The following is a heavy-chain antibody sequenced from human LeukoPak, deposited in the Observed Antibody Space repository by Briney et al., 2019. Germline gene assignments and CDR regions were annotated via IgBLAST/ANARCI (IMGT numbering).Heavy chain of an antibody. CDR1: GFTFGSYS. V-gene: IGHV3-48*01. CDR3: ARDRFYGSGSYYNSHGMDV. Sequence: GGSLRLSCAASGFTFGSYSINWVRQAPGKGLEWVSHISSGSRTIYYADSVKGRFTISRDNAKNSLYLQMNSLRAEDTAVYYCARDRFYGSGSYYNSHGMDVWGQGTTVTVSS. D-gene: IGHD3-10*01. CDR2: ISSGSRTI. J-gene: IGHJ6*02.